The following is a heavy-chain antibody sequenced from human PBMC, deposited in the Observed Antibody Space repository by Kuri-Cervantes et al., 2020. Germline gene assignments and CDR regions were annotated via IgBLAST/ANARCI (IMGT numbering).Heavy chain of an antibody. D-gene: IGHD3-10*01. CDR2: IIPIIGTT. CDR3: SSGLGRCLINTYYYLTVV. J-gene: IGHJ6*04. V-gene: IGHV1-2*04. Sequence: ASLKISCNASADAFTGYSMNWVRQAPGQGLEWMGWIIPIIGTTNYAQKFQGWVTIAWDTSTSTAYMELSRLRSEDTAVYYCSSGLGRCLINTYYYLTVVWGEATAVTVSS. CDR1: ADAFTGYS.